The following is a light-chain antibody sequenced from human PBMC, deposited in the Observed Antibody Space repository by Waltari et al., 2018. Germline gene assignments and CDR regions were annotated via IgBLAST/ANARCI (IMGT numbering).Light chain of an antibody. CDR2: AAF. J-gene: IGKJ1*01. CDR3: QQYYSTPWT. V-gene: IGKV1-17*01. Sequence: DIQMTQSPSSLSASVGDRVTITCRASQDIRNELGWFQQKPGKAPKRLIYAAFNLESGVPDRFSGSGSGTDFTLTISSLQAEDVAVYYCQQYYSTPWTFGQGTKVEIK. CDR1: QDIRNE.